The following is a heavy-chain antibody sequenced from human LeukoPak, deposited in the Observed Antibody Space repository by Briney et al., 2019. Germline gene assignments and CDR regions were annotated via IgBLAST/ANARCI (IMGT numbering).Heavy chain of an antibody. CDR1: GFTFTRFW. Sequence: GGSLRLSCADSGFTFTRFWMHWVRQAPGKGLVWVSRIYVEGTTTTYADSVEGRFTISRDENALYLQMNHLRVDDTAVYYCTRGGEEPFDYWGQGTLVTVSP. V-gene: IGHV3-74*01. J-gene: IGHJ4*02. CDR3: TRGGEEPFDY. D-gene: IGHD3-10*01. CDR2: IYVEGTTT.